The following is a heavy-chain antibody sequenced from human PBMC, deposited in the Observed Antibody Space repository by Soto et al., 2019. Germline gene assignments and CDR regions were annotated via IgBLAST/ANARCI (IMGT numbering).Heavy chain of an antibody. CDR3: ARVRQYYDSSGTHDAFDI. J-gene: IGHJ3*02. V-gene: IGHV1-18*01. CDR2: ISAYNGNT. Sequence: ASVKVSCKASGYNFTSCGISWVRQAPGQGLERMGWISAYNGNTNYAQKLQGRVTMTTDTSTSTAYMELRSLRSDDTAVYYCARVRQYYDSSGTHDAFDIWG. D-gene: IGHD3-22*01. CDR1: GYNFTSCG.